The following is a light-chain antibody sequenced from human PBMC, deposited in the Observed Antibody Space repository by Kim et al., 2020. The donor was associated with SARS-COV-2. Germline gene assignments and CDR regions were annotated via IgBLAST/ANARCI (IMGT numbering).Light chain of an antibody. J-gene: IGKJ5*01. CDR3: QQYGSSPVT. Sequence: EIVLTQSPGTLSLTPGERATLPCRASQSVTSNFVAWYQQKPGQAPRLLIYGASSRATGIRDRFSGSGSETDFTLTISRLEPEDFVVYYCQQYGSSPVTFGQGTRLEIK. CDR1: QSVTSNF. V-gene: IGKV3-20*01. CDR2: GAS.